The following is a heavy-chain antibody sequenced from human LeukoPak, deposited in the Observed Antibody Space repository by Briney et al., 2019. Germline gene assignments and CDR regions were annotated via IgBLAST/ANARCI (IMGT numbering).Heavy chain of an antibody. CDR2: IRTRAKGYTT. J-gene: IGHJ3*02. Sequence: PGGSLRLSCAASRFTFSDHYMDWVRQAPGKGLEWVARIRTRAKGYTTQCAPSVRDRFSISRDDSTNSVYLQMNSLKTEDTAVYFCARVGDYYDTRGFSSDAFDIWGLGTMVTVAS. V-gene: IGHV3-72*01. CDR3: ARVGDYYDTRGFSSDAFDI. D-gene: IGHD3-22*01. CDR1: RFTFSDHY.